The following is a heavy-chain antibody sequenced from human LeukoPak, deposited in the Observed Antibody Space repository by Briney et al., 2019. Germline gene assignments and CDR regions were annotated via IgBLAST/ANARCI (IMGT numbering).Heavy chain of an antibody. Sequence: PSETLSHTCTVSGGSISNYYWSWIRQPPGKGLEWIGYIFYSGSTNYNPSLKSRVTISVDTSKNQFSLKLSSVTAADTAVYYCARDYGSGNSQIFDYWGQGTLVTVSS. CDR3: ARDYGSGNSQIFDY. CDR1: GGSISNYY. CDR2: IFYSGST. D-gene: IGHD3-10*01. V-gene: IGHV4-59*01. J-gene: IGHJ4*02.